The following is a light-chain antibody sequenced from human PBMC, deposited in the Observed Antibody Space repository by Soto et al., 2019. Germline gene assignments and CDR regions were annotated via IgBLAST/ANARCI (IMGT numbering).Light chain of an antibody. Sequence: DIQMAQSPSAQSASVGDTVTITCRASQSIRSHLNWYQQKPGKAPKLLIYSASSLQSGVPSRFSGSGSGTDFTLTISDLQPEDFATYYCQQSYSTPPITFGQGTKV. CDR1: QSIRSH. CDR3: QQSYSTPPIT. V-gene: IGKV1-39*01. CDR2: SAS. J-gene: IGKJ1*01.